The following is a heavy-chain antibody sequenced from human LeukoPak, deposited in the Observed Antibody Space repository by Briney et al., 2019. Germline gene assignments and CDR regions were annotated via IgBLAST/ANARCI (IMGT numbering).Heavy chain of an antibody. V-gene: IGHV3-23*01. Sequence: GGSLRLSCEASGFSFNNYAMSWVRQAPGKGLEWVSATSGSGGSTYYADSVKGRFTISRDNSKNTLYLQMNSLRAEDTAVYYCAKLNMIVVAFDYWGQGTLVTVSS. D-gene: IGHD3-22*01. CDR1: GFSFNNYA. J-gene: IGHJ4*02. CDR3: AKLNMIVVAFDY. CDR2: TSGSGGST.